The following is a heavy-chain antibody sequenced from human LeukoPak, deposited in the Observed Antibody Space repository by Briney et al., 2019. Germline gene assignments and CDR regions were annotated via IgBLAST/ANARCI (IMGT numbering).Heavy chain of an antibody. CDR1: GYTFTTFG. D-gene: IGHD3-3*01. J-gene: IGHJ3*02. Sequence: ASVKVSCKASGYTFTTFGVSWVQQAPGQGLEWMGWISPYNGNTNYAERLQGRVTMTTDASTSTAYMELRSLTSDDTAVYYCARDVGDLRFLESDTFDIWGQGTMVTVSS. CDR3: ARDVGDLRFLESDTFDI. CDR2: ISPYNGNT. V-gene: IGHV1-18*01.